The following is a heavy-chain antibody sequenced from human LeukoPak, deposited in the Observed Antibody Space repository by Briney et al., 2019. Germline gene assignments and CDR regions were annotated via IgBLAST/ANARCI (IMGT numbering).Heavy chain of an antibody. D-gene: IGHD2-15*01. V-gene: IGHV3-21*01. CDR3: ARVVVVAATDYFDY. Sequence: GGSLRLSCAASGFTFSSYSMNWVRQAPGKGLEWVSSISSSSSYIYYADSVKGRFTISRDNAKNSLYLQMNSLRAEDTAAYYCARVVVVAATDYFDYWGQGTLVTVSS. J-gene: IGHJ4*02. CDR1: GFTFSSYS. CDR2: ISSSSSYI.